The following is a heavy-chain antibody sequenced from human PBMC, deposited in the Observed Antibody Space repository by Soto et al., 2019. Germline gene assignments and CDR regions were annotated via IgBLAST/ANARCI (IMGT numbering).Heavy chain of an antibody. CDR3: AKHSGWSFDY. D-gene: IGHD6-19*01. CDR2: IHHSGRT. CDR1: GGSLRGYY. Sequence: VQLQQWGAGLVKPSETLALTCAVYGGSLRGYYWSWVRQPPGRGLEWIGEIHHSGRTSYNPSLKSRVTISADTSKNQFSLKLSSVTAADTAVYYCAKHSGWSFDYWGQGTLVTVSS. V-gene: IGHV4-34*01. J-gene: IGHJ4*02.